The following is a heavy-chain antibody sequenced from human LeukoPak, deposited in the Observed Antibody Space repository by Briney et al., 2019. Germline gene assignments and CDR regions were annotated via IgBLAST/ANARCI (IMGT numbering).Heavy chain of an antibody. CDR3: ARVNPSAYGDLLFDY. CDR1: GGSISSYY. J-gene: IGHJ4*02. Sequence: PSETLSLTCTVSGGSISSYYWSWIRQPPGKGLEWIGYIYYSGSTNYNPSLKSRVTISVDTSKNQFSLKLSSVTAADTAVYYCARVNPSAYGDLLFDYWGQGTLVTVSS. CDR2: IYYSGST. V-gene: IGHV4-59*01. D-gene: IGHD4-17*01.